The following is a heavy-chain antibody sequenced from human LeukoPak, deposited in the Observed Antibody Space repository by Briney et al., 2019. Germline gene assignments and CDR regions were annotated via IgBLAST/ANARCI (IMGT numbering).Heavy chain of an antibody. CDR1: GGSFSGYY. CDR2: INHSGST. V-gene: IGHV4-34*01. J-gene: IGHJ4*02. Sequence: SETLSLTCAVHGGSFSGYYWSWIRQPPGKGLEWIGEINHSGSTNYNPSLKSRVTISVDTSKNQFSLKLSSVPAADTAVYYCARGRGYSSSSGDYWGQGTLVTVSS. CDR3: ARGRGYSSSSGDY. D-gene: IGHD6-6*01.